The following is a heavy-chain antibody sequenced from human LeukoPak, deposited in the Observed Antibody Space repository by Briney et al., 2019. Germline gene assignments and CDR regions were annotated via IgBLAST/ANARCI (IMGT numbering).Heavy chain of an antibody. V-gene: IGHV3-23*01. CDR1: GFTFSSYA. CDR3: AKARGATYGTYYFDY. Sequence: GGSLRLSCAASGFTFSSYAMNWVRQAPGKGLEWVSISGSGGDTYYPDSVKGRFTISRDNSKNTLYLQMNSLRAEDTAVYYCAKARGATYGTYYFDYWGQGTLVTVSS. CDR2: SGSGGDT. J-gene: IGHJ4*02. D-gene: IGHD4/OR15-4a*01.